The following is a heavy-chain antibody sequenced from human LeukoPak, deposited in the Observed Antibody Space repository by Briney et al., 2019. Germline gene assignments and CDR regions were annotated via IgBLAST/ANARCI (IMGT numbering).Heavy chain of an antibody. V-gene: IGHV4-39*01. J-gene: IGHJ4*02. D-gene: IGHD6-13*01. CDR3: ARSSRGAYGYFDY. CDR2: IYYSGST. CDR1: GGSISSSSYY. Sequence: SETLSLTCTVSGGSISSSSYYWGWIRQPPGKGLECIGSIYYSGSTYYNPSLESRVTISVDTSKNQFSLKLSSVTAADTAVYYCARSSRGAYGYFDYWGQGSLVTGSS.